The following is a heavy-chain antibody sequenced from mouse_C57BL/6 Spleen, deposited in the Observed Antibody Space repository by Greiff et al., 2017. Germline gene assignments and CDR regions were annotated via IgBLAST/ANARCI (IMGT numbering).Heavy chain of an antibody. CDR1: GYTFTSYW. CDR2: IDPSDRYT. CDR3: ASGDYCGSSYVDY. D-gene: IGHD1-1*01. V-gene: IGHV1-50*01. Sequence: QVQLQQPGAELVKPGASVKLSCKASGYTFTSYWMQWVKQRPGQGLEWIGEIDPSDRYTNYNQKFKGKATLTVDTSSSTAYMQLSSLTSEDSAVYYCASGDYCGSSYVDYWGQGTTLTVSS. J-gene: IGHJ2*01.